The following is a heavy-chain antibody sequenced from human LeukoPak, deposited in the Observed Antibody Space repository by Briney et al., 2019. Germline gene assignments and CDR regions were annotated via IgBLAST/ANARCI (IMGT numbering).Heavy chain of an antibody. CDR1: GFTFSNAW. V-gene: IGHV3-15*01. CDR3: TTVLGAAATYYYYYYMDV. D-gene: IGHD6-13*01. CDR2: IKSKTDGGTT. J-gene: IGHJ6*03. Sequence: PGGSLRLSCAASGFTFSNAWMSWARQAPGKGLEWVGRIKSKTDGGTTDYAAPVKGRFTISRDDSKNTLYLQMNSLKTEDTAVYYCTTVLGAAATYYYYYYMDVWGKGTTVTVSS.